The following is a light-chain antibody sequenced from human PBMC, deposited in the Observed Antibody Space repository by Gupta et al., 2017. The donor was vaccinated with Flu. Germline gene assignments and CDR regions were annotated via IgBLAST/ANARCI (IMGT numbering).Light chain of an antibody. CDR2: EDK. CDR1: SGSIASNY. Sequence: NFMLTQPHSVSESPGKTVTISCTRSSGSIASNYVQWYQQRPGSAPTPVIFEDKYRPSGVPDRFSGSIDSSSNSASLTISGLKTEDEADYYCQSYDRRLWVFGGGTKLTVL. J-gene: IGLJ3*02. V-gene: IGLV6-57*03. CDR3: QSYDRRLWV.